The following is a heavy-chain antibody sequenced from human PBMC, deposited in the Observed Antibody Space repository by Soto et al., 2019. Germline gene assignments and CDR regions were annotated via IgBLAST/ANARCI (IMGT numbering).Heavy chain of an antibody. Sequence: GGSLRLSCAASGFTFSGSAMYWVRQASGKGPEWVGRIRSKGHNYATEYAASVKGRFTISRDDSKNTAYLQMNSLQTEDTAVYYCTRDLFSYDYSGILWFDPWGQGTLVTVSS. V-gene: IGHV3-73*01. J-gene: IGHJ5*02. CDR3: TRDLFSYDYSGILWFDP. CDR2: IRSKGHNYAT. D-gene: IGHD3-16*01. CDR1: GFTFSGSA.